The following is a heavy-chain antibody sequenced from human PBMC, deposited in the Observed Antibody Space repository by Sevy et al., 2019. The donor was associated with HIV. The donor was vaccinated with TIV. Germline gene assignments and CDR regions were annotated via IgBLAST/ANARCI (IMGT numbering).Heavy chain of an antibody. Sequence: GGSLRLSCAASGFTFDDYAMHWVRQAPGKGLEWVSGISWNSGSIGYADSVKDRFTISRDNAKNSLYLQMNSLRAEDTALYYCAKDATYSSSWSGIDYWGQGTLVTVSS. CDR2: ISWNSGSI. CDR1: GFTFDDYA. V-gene: IGHV3-9*01. D-gene: IGHD6-13*01. J-gene: IGHJ4*02. CDR3: AKDATYSSSWSGIDY.